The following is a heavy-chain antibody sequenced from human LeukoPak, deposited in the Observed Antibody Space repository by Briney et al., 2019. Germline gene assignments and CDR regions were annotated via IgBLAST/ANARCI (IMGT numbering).Heavy chain of an antibody. CDR3: AKGHLSWTTGAFDL. V-gene: IGHV3-23*01. J-gene: IGHJ3*01. D-gene: IGHD6-13*01. Sequence: PGGSLRLSCAASGFTLSTYAMSWVRQAPGKGLEWVPAITSTGGTTHYADSVKGRFTISRDNSQSTVYLQMNNLRAEDTAIYFCAKGHLSWTTGAFDLWGQGTVVTVSS. CDR1: GFTLSTYA. CDR2: ITSTGGTT.